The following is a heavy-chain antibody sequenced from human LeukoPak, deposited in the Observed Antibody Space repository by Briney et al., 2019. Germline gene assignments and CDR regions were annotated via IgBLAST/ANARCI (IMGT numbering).Heavy chain of an antibody. J-gene: IGHJ4*02. CDR1: GFTFNNYA. V-gene: IGHV3-23*01. D-gene: IGHD3-22*01. CDR3: AKDIWLLSSGFQTFDL. Sequence: PGGSLRLSCAASGFTFNNYAMSWVRQAPGKGLEWVSGVTPGGNIPYYADSVKGRFTISRDNSNNTLYLQMGSLRAADTALYYCAKDIWLLSSGFQTFDLWGQGTLVTVSS. CDR2: VTPGGNIP.